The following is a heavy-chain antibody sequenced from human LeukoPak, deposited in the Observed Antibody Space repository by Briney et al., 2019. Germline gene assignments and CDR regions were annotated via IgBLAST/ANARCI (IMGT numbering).Heavy chain of an antibody. V-gene: IGHV1-69*05. D-gene: IGHD3-16*01. CDR1: GGTFSSYA. J-gene: IGHJ4*02. CDR3: AKAVLLRGSYSD. Sequence: SVKVSCKASGGTFSSYAISWVRQAPGQGLEWMGRIIPIFGTANYAQKFQGRVTITTDESTSPAYMELSSLRSEDTAVYYCAKAVLLRGSYSDWGQGTLVTVSS. CDR2: IIPIFGTA.